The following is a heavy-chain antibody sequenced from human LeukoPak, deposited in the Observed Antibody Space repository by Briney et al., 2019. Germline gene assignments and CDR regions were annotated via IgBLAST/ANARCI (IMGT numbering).Heavy chain of an antibody. Sequence: SETLSLTCAVSGYSISSSNWWGWIRQPPGKGLEWIGYIYYSGTTNYNPSLKSRVTMSVDTSKNQFSLKLSSVTAADTAVYYCVRGPYGSSISNWFDPWGQGLLVTVSS. J-gene: IGHJ5*02. V-gene: IGHV4-28*03. CDR1: GYSISSSNW. CDR2: IYYSGTT. D-gene: IGHD3-10*01. CDR3: VRGPYGSSISNWFDP.